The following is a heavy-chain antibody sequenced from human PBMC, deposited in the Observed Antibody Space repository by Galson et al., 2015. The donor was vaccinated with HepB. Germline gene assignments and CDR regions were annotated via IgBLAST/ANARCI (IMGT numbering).Heavy chain of an antibody. D-gene: IGHD6-19*01. CDR3: ARVAVAGSFVRSYYYYYYMDV. J-gene: IGHJ6*03. CDR2: ISGSGGST. V-gene: IGHV3-23*01. CDR1: GFTFSSYA. Sequence: SLRLSCAASGFTFSSYAMSWVRQAPGKGLEWVSGISGSGGSTYYADSVRGRFTISRDNSKNTLYLQMNSLRAEDTAVYYCARVAVAGSFVRSYYYYYYMDVWGKGTTVTVSS.